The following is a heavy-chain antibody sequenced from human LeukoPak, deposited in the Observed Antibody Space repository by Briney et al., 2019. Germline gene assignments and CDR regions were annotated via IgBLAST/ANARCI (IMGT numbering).Heavy chain of an antibody. CDR3: ARLRYCSSTSCGY. D-gene: IGHD2-2*01. CDR2: IYTSGST. J-gene: IGHJ4*02. Sequence: TSQTLSLTCTVSGGSISSGSYYWTWIRQPAGKGLEWIGRIYTSGSTNYNPSLKSRVTISVDTSKNQFSLKLSSVTAADAAVYYCARLRYCSSTSCGYWGQGTLVTVSS. CDR1: GGSISSGSYY. V-gene: IGHV4-61*02.